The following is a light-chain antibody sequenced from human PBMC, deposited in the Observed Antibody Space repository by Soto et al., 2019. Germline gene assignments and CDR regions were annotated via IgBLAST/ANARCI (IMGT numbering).Light chain of an antibody. V-gene: IGKV1-39*01. Sequence: DIQMTQSPSSLSASVGDRVTITCRASQSISSYVNWYQQKPGKAPNLLIYTASNLESGVPSRFSCSGSGTDFTLTISILQPEDFATYFCQQSYSRPRAFGQGTKVEIK. J-gene: IGKJ1*01. CDR1: QSISSY. CDR3: QQSYSRPRA. CDR2: TAS.